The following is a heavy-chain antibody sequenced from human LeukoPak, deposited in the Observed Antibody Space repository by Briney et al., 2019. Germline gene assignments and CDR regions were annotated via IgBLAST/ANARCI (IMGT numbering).Heavy chain of an antibody. V-gene: IGHV3-23*01. CDR1: GFTFSTFA. J-gene: IGHJ5*02. CDR2: IFPSGGEI. CDR3: VTYRQVMLPFEA. D-gene: IGHD5-18*01. Sequence: GGSLRLSCAASGFTFSTFAMLWVRQPRGKGLEWVSSIFPSGGEIHYADSVRGRFTISRDNSKSTLSLQMNSLRAEDTAIYYCVTYRQVMLPFEAWGQGTLVTVSS.